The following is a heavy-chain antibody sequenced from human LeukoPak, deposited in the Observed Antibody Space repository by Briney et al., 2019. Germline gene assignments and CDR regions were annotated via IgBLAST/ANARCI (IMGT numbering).Heavy chain of an antibody. J-gene: IGHJ6*02. CDR2: IKQDGFEK. Sequence: PGGSLRLSCEASGFSFSNCWMSWVRRAPGKGLEWVANIKQDGFEKYYVDSVKGRFTISRDNAKNSLYLQMSNLRAEDTAVYFCARGGGLDVWGQGATVTVSS. D-gene: IGHD3-16*01. CDR3: ARGGGLDV. V-gene: IGHV3-7*03. CDR1: GFSFSNCW.